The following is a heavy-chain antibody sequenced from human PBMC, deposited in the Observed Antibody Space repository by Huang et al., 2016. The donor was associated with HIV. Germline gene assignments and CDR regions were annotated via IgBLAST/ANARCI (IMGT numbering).Heavy chain of an antibody. J-gene: IGHJ4*02. D-gene: IGHD3-22*01. Sequence: QVQLVQSGAEVKKPGSSVKVSCKASGGSFRNFAIGWVRQAPGQGLEVRGGFIPTLGKENYAQKFQGRVTVIADEATSTAYMELSSLRSEDTAVYYCATVDYYDTSGPQRGYFDNWGQGTLVTVSS. CDR2: FIPTLGKE. CDR3: ATVDYYDTSGPQRGYFDN. CDR1: GGSFRNFA. V-gene: IGHV1-69*01.